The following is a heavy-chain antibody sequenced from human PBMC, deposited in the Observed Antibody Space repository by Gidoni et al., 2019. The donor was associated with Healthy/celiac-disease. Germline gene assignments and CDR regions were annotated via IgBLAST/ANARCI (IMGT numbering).Heavy chain of an antibody. V-gene: IGHV4-34*01. CDR2: INHSGST. Sequence: QVQLQQWGAGLLKPSETLSLTCAVCGGSFSGYYWSWIRQPPGKGLEWIGEINHSGSTNYNPSLKSRVTISVDTSKNQFSLKLSSVTAADTAVYYCASKNYGSGKGWFDPWGQGTLVTVSS. CDR1: GGSFSGYY. CDR3: ASKNYGSGKGWFDP. J-gene: IGHJ5*02. D-gene: IGHD3-10*01.